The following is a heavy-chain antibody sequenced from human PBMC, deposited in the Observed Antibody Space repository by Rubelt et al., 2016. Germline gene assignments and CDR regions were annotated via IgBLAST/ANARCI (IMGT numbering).Heavy chain of an antibody. CDR3: ARDHSSGWYLEGFFDY. CDR1: GYSISSGYY. CDR2: IYISGST. D-gene: IGHD6-19*01. V-gene: IGHV4-38-2*02. J-gene: IGHJ4*02. Sequence: QVQLQESGPGLVKPSETLSLTCTVSGYSISSGYYWGWIRQPPGKGLEWVGRIYISGSTYYNPSLKSRVTISVDTSKNQFSLKLSSVTAADTAVYYCARDHSSGWYLEGFFDYWGQGTLVTVSS.